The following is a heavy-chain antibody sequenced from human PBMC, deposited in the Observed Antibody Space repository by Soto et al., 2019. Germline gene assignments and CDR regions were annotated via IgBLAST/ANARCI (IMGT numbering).Heavy chain of an antibody. Sequence: PSETLSLTCTVSGGSISSYYWSWIRQPPGKGLEWIGYIYYSGSTNYNPSLKSRVTISVDTSKNQFSLKLSSVTAADTAVYYCARVITGGLDYWGQGTLVTVSS. V-gene: IGHV4-59*01. CDR1: GGSISSYY. CDR2: IYYSGST. D-gene: IGHD7-27*01. CDR3: ARVITGGLDY. J-gene: IGHJ4*02.